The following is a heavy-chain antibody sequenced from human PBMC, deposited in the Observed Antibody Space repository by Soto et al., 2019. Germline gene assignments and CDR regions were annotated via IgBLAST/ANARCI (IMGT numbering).Heavy chain of an antibody. CDR3: AKDRGSGGIVAGTPDY. J-gene: IGHJ4*02. Sequence: GGSLRLSCAASGFTVSSSAMIWVRQAPGKGLEWVATFSAGGSRYYADSVKGRFTISRNSSQNTLYLQMNGLRAEDTALYYCAKDRGSGGIVAGTPDYWGQGTLVTVSS. D-gene: IGHD6-19*01. CDR2: FSAGGSR. V-gene: IGHV3-23*01. CDR1: GFTVSSSA.